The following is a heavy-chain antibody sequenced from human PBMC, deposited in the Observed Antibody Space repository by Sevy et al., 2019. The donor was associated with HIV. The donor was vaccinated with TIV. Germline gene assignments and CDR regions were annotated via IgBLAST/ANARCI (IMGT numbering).Heavy chain of an antibody. V-gene: IGHV4-38-2*01. CDR2: IYHSGRT. CDR1: GYSIRSGHY. D-gene: IGHD3-3*01. CDR3: ARLISPHDFLI. J-gene: IGHJ3*02. Sequence: SETLSLTCAVSGYSIRSGHYWGWIRQPPGKGLEWIGSIYHSGRTYYNPSLKSRVTISVDTSKNQFSLKLSSVTAADTALYYCARLISPHDFLIWGLGTMVTVSS.